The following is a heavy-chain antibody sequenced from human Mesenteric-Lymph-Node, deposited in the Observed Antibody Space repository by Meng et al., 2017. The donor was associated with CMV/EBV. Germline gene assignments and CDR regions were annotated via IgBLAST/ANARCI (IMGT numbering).Heavy chain of an antibody. V-gene: IGHV4-39*07. CDR3: ARAEYNWFDP. D-gene: IGHD3-10*01. CDR2: IYYSGST. J-gene: IGHJ5*02. Sequence: WVRQAPGKGLEWIGSIYYSGSTYYNPSLKSRVTISVDTSKNQFSLKLSSVTAADTAVYYCARAEYNWFDPWGQGTLVTVSS.